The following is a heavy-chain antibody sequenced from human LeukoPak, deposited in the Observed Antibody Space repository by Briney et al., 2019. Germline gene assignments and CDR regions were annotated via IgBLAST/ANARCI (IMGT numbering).Heavy chain of an antibody. CDR1: GFTFKNFV. CDR2: VNDDGRTT. J-gene: IGHJ1*01. CDR3: AREGEMATAEYFQH. V-gene: IGHV3-74*01. D-gene: IGHD5-24*01. Sequence: PGGSLRLSCAAYGFTFKNFVMHWVRQAPGKGLVWVSRVNDDGRTTHYADCVKGRFTVSSDNAKNSLYLQLNSLRAEATAVYYCAREGEMATAEYFQHWGQGTLVTASS.